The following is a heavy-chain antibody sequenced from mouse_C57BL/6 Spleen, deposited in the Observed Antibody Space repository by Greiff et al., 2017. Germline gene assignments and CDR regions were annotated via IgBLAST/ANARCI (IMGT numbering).Heavy chain of an antibody. CDR1: GYSITSCYY. J-gene: IGHJ2*01. CDR3: ARGRGSPFFDY. Sequence: VQLQQSGPGLVKPSPSLTLTCSATGYSITSCYYWNWNRQFTGNKLEWMGYISYDGSNNYNPYLINQISITRDTSKNKFFLKLNSVTTEDTATYSCARGRGSPFFDYWGQGTTLTVSS. CDR2: ISYDGSN. D-gene: IGHD1-1*01. V-gene: IGHV3-6*01.